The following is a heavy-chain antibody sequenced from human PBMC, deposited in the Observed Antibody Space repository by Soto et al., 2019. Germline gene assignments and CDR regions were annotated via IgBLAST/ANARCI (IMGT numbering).Heavy chain of an antibody. V-gene: IGHV3-23*01. Sequence: HPGGSLRLSCAASGFTFSSYAMSWVRQAPGKGLEWVSAISGSGGSTYYADSVKGRFTISRDNSKNTLYLQMNSLRAEDTAVYYCAKDLGYCSAGSCYALGYWGQGTLVTVSS. CDR2: ISGSGGST. J-gene: IGHJ4*02. D-gene: IGHD2-15*01. CDR3: AKDLGYCSAGSCYALGY. CDR1: GFTFSSYA.